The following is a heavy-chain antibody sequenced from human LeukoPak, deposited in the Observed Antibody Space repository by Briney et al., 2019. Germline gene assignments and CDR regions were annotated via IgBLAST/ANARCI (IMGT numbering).Heavy chain of an antibody. J-gene: IGHJ6*02. CDR3: ARDLGGTNYYYYGMDV. CDR2: ISAYNGNT. CDR1: GYTSDFMKYG. D-gene: IGHD1-14*01. V-gene: IGHV1-18*01. Sequence: RASVKVSCKTSGYTSDFMKYGVAWVRQAPGQGLEWMGWISAYNGNTNYAQKLQGRVTMTTDTSTSTAYMELRSLRSDDTAVYYCARDLGGTNYYYYGMDVWGQGTTVTVSS.